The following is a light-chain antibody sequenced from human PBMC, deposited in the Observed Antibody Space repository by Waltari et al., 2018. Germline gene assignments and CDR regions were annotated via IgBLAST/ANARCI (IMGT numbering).Light chain of an antibody. CDR3: YSSDSTGLRV. J-gene: IGLJ1*01. V-gene: IGLV3-10*01. CDR2: EDT. CDR1: DLPRKY. Sequence: SYELTHPPSVSVSPGQIARITCSGHDLPRKYAHWFPQKSGQAPRLVIYEDTKRPSGIPERFSGSSSGTVATLTITGAQVDDEADYYCYSSDSTGLRVFGGGTTVVVL.